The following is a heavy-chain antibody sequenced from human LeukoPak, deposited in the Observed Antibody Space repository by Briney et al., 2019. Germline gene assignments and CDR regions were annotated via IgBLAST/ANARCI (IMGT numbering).Heavy chain of an antibody. CDR3: ARMPYDSSVYYGGKNYYYGMDV. CDR2: ITYDGSNK. CDR1: GFTFSRYA. D-gene: IGHD3-22*01. Sequence: GGSLRLSCAASGFTFSRYAMHWVRQAPGKGLEWVAIITYDGSNKYYADSVKGRFTISRDNSKNTLSVQMNSLRVEDTALYYCARMPYDSSVYYGGKNYYYGMDVWGPGATVTVSS. V-gene: IGHV3-30-3*01. J-gene: IGHJ6*02.